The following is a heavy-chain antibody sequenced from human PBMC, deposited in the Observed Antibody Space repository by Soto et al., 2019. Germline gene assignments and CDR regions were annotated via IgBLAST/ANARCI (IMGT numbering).Heavy chain of an antibody. CDR3: ARGSGLYYYDRDYYFHY. CDR1: GGTFSSYA. CDR2: IISIFGTA. Sequence: QVQLVQSGAEVKKPGSSVKVSCTASGGTFSSYAISWVRQAPGQGLEWMGGIISIFGTANDAQKFQGRVTITADESTSTAYMELSSERSEDTAVYYCARGSGLYYYDRDYYFHYWGQGTLVTVSS. J-gene: IGHJ4*02. V-gene: IGHV1-69*01. D-gene: IGHD3-22*01.